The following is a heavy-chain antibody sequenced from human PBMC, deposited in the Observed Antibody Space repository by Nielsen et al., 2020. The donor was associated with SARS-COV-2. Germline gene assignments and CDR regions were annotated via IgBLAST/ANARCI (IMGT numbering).Heavy chain of an antibody. CDR3: ARVGEQAGGMDV. D-gene: IGHD1/OR15-1a*01. CDR2: IWYDGSNK. V-gene: IGHV3-33*01. J-gene: IGHJ6*02. CDR1: GFTFSSYG. Sequence: GESLKISCAASGFTFSSYGMHWVRQAPGKGLEWVAVIWYDGSNKYYADSVKGRFTISRDNSKNTLYLQMNSLRAEDTAVYYCARVGEQAGGMDVWGQGTTVTVSS.